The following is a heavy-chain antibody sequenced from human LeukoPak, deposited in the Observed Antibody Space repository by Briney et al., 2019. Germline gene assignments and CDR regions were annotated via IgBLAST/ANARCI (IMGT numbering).Heavy chain of an antibody. J-gene: IGHJ6*03. V-gene: IGHV3-23*01. D-gene: IGHD3-10*01. CDR1: GFTFSGYA. CDR3: AKDPATGYYYYYYMDV. CDR2: ISGSGGST. Sequence: GGSLRLSCAASGFTFSGYAMNWVRQAPGKGLEWVSVISGSGGSTYYADSVKGRFTISRDNSKNTLYLQMNSLRAEDTAVYYCAKDPATGYYYYYYMDVWGKGTTVTVSS.